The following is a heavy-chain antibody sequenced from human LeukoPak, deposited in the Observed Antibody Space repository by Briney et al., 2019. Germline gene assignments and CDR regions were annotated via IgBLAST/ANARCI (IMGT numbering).Heavy chain of an antibody. D-gene: IGHD4-17*01. CDR2: IYTSGST. Sequence: SETLSLTCTVSGGSISSYYWSWIRQPAGKGLEWIGRIYTSGSTNYNPSLKSRVTMSVDTSKNQFSLKLSSVTAADTAVYYCARGPDYGDYARPDYYYYGMDVWGQGTMVTVSS. CDR3: ARGPDYGDYARPDYYYYGMDV. CDR1: GGSISSYY. V-gene: IGHV4-4*07. J-gene: IGHJ6*02.